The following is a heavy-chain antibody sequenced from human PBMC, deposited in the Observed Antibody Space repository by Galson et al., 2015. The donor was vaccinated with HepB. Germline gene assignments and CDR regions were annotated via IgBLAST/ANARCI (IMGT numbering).Heavy chain of an antibody. CDR2: IYHSGST. CDR1: GGSISSGGYS. Sequence: TLSLTCAVSGGSISSGGYSWSWIRQPPGKGLEWIGYIYHSGSTYYNPSLKSRVTISVDRSKNQFSLKLSSVTAADTAVYYCARNRRVVAPYCGGDCYRNWYFDLWGRGTLVTVSS. D-gene: IGHD2-21*01. V-gene: IGHV4-30-2*01. CDR3: ARNRRVVAPYCGGDCYRNWYFDL. J-gene: IGHJ2*01.